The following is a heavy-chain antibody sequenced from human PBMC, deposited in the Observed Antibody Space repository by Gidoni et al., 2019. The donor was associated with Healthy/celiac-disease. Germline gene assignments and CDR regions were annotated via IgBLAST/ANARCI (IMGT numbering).Heavy chain of an antibody. CDR2: IYYSGST. V-gene: IGHV4-59*01. CDR3: ARDKGKRGYSYGHFDY. CDR1: GGSISSYY. Sequence: QVQLQESGPGLVNPSETLSLTCTVSGGSISSYYWSWIRQPPGKGLEWIGYIYYSGSTNYNPSLKSRVTISVDTSKNQFSLKLSSVTAADTAVYYCARDKGKRGYSYGHFDYWGQGTLVTVSS. D-gene: IGHD5-18*01. J-gene: IGHJ4*02.